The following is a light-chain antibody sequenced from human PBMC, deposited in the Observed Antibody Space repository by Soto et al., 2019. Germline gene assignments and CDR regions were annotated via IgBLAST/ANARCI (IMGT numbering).Light chain of an antibody. Sequence: QSVLTQPASVSGSPGQSITISCTGTSSDVGGYNYVSWYQQHPGKAPKLIIYDVSDRPSGISYRFSASKSGNTASLTISGLQAEDETDYYCSSYTSSNAEVFGTGTKVTVL. J-gene: IGLJ1*01. CDR2: DVS. CDR3: SSYTSSNAEV. CDR1: SSDVGGYNY. V-gene: IGLV2-14*01.